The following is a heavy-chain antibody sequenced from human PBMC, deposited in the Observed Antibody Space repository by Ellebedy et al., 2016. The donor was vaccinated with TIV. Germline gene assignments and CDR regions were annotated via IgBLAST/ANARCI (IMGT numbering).Heavy chain of an antibody. CDR1: GFTFSSYS. CDR2: IYSGGST. V-gene: IGHV3-53*01. Sequence: GESLKISXAASGFTFSSYSMNWVRQAPGKGLEWVSVIYSGGSTYYADSVKGRFTISRDNSKNTLYLQMNSLRAEDTAVYYCARDFREGDYYYYGMDVWGQGTTVTVSS. D-gene: IGHD3-10*01. J-gene: IGHJ6*02. CDR3: ARDFREGDYYYYGMDV.